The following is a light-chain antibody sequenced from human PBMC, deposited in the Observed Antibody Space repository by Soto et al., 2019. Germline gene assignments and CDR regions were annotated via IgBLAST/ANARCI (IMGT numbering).Light chain of an antibody. CDR2: EVT. CDR1: SSDVGAYNY. V-gene: IGLV2-8*01. Sequence: QSALTQPPSASGSPGQSVTISCTGTSSDVGAYNYVSWYQQHAGKAPKLVIYEVTKRPSGVPDRFSGSKSANTASLTVSGLQAEDEADYYCSSFASSNTGVFGGGTKL. CDR3: SSFASSNTGV. J-gene: IGLJ3*02.